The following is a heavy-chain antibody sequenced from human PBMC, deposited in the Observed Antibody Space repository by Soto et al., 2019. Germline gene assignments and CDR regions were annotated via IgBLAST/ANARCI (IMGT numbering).Heavy chain of an antibody. CDR3: ARDRDDSSGYYIDY. J-gene: IGHJ4*02. CDR2: IYYSGST. D-gene: IGHD3-22*01. CDR1: GGSISSGGYY. Sequence: SETLSLTCTVSGGSISSGGYYWSWIRQHPGKGLEWIGYIYYSGSTYYNPSLKSRVTISVDTSKNQFSLKLSSVTAADTAVYYCARDRDDSSGYYIDYWGQGTLVTVSS. V-gene: IGHV4-31*03.